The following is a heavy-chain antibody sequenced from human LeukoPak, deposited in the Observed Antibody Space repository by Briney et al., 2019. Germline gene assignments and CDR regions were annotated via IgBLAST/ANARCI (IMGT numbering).Heavy chain of an antibody. Sequence: RAGGSLRLSCAASGFAITDHHMDWVRQAPGKGMEWVGRSQTTKPNSCSTEYAASVKGRFTISRDDSKNSLYLQLNSLKTEDTAVYYCVRVVITSSGWYHFDNWGQGTLVTVSS. D-gene: IGHD6-13*01. CDR1: GFAITDHH. CDR2: SQTTKPNSCST. J-gene: IGHJ4*02. CDR3: VRVVITSSGWYHFDN. V-gene: IGHV3-72*01.